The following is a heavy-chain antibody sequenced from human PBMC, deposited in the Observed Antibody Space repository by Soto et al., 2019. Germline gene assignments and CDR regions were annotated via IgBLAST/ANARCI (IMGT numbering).Heavy chain of an antibody. D-gene: IGHD2-15*01. CDR3: ARGYTGYCSGGTCYRFDP. V-gene: IGHV3-21*01. CDR1: GFSFSSYS. CDR2: ISSSTSYI. J-gene: IGHJ5*02. Sequence: EVQLVESGGGLVKPGWSLRLSCAASGFSFSSYSMNWVRQAQGKGLEWVSSISSSTSYINYADSVKGRFTISRDNAKKTLYLQMNRLRAEDTAVYYCARGYTGYCSGGTCYRFDPWGQGTLVTVSP.